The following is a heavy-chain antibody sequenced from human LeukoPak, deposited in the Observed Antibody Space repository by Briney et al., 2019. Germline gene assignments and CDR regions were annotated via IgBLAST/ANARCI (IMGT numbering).Heavy chain of an antibody. Sequence: PSETLSLTCTVSGGSISNYYWSWIRQPPGKGLEWIGYIYYSGSTYYSPSLKSRVTISVDTSKKQFSLKVSSVTAADTAVYYCARAGYSYGTGYYFDYWGQGTLVTVSS. CDR3: ARAGYSYGTGYYFDY. CDR1: GGSISNYY. D-gene: IGHD5-18*01. V-gene: IGHV4-59*01. CDR2: IYYSGST. J-gene: IGHJ4*02.